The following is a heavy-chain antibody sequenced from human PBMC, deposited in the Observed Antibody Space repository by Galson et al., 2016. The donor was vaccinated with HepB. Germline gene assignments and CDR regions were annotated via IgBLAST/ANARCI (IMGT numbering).Heavy chain of an antibody. CDR2: ISSDNGNT. CDR1: GYTFINYG. Sequence: QSGAEVKKPGASVKVSCKASGYTFINYGISWVRQAPGQGLEWMGWISSDNGNTKSAQKFQGRVTMTTDTSTSTAYMELRSLRSDDTAVYYCARDDQFLAVAGTCDYWGQGTLVTVSS. D-gene: IGHD6-19*01. V-gene: IGHV1-18*01. CDR3: ARDDQFLAVAGTCDY. J-gene: IGHJ4*02.